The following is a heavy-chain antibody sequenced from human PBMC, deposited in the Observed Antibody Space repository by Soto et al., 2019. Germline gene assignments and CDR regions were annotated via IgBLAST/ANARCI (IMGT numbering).Heavy chain of an antibody. CDR2: IWYDGSNK. V-gene: IGHV3-33*01. CDR3: AREGGSYTAEYFDY. Sequence: GGSLRLSCAASGFTFSSYGMHWVRQAPGKGLEWVAVIWYDGSNKYYADSVKGRFTISRDNSKNTLYLQMNSLRAEDTAVYYCAREGGSYTAEYFDYWGQGTLVTVSS. J-gene: IGHJ4*02. CDR1: GFTFSSYG. D-gene: IGHD1-26*01.